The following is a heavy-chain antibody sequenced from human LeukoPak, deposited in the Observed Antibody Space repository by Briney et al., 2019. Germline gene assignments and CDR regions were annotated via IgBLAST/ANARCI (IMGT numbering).Heavy chain of an antibody. CDR3: ARGSTSSLGMDV. CDR2: ISGSGGST. D-gene: IGHD2-2*01. V-gene: IGHV3-23*01. Sequence: PGGSLRLSCAASGFTVSSNYMSWVRQAPGKGLEWVSAISGSGGSTYYADSVKGRFTISRDNSKNTLYLQMNSLRAEDTAVYYCARGSTSSLGMDVWGQGTTVTVSS. CDR1: GFTVSSNY. J-gene: IGHJ6*02.